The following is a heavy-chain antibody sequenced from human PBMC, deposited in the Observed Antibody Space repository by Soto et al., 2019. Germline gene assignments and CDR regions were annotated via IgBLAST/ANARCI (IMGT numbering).Heavy chain of an antibody. CDR3: ARDIGDCSGGSCLQYNWFDP. CDR1: GGTFSSYA. Sequence: GASVKVSCKASGGTFSSYAISWVRQAPGQGLEWMGGIIPIFGTANYAQKFQGRVTITADKSTSTAYMELSSLRSEDTAVYYCARDIGDCSGGSCLQYNWFDPWGQGTLVTVSS. D-gene: IGHD2-15*01. J-gene: IGHJ5*02. V-gene: IGHV1-69*06. CDR2: IIPIFGTA.